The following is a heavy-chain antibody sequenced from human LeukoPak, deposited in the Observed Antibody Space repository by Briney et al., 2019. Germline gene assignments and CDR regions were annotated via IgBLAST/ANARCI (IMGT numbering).Heavy chain of an antibody. CDR3: ARDPPRVNYFDY. J-gene: IGHJ4*02. CDR2: ISAYNGNT. D-gene: IGHD3-22*01. CDR1: GGTFSSYA. Sequence: ALVKVSCKASGGTFSSYAISWVRQAPGQGLEWMGWISAYNGNTNYAQKLQGRVTMTTDTSTSTAYMELRSLRSDDTAVYYCARDPPRVNYFDYWGQGTLVTVSS. V-gene: IGHV1-18*01.